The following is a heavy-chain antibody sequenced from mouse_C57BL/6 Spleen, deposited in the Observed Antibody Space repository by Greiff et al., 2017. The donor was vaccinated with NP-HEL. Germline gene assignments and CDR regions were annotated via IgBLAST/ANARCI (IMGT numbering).Heavy chain of an antibody. CDR2: IDPSDSET. D-gene: IGHD2-4*01. Sequence: VQLQQPGAELVRPGSSVKLSCKASGYTFTSYWMHWVKQRPIQGLEWIGNIDPSDSETHYNQKFKDKATLTVDKSSSTAYMQLSSLTSEDSAVYYCARGGYDWDFDYWGQGTTLTVSS. CDR3: ARGGYDWDFDY. J-gene: IGHJ2*01. V-gene: IGHV1-52*01. CDR1: GYTFTSYW.